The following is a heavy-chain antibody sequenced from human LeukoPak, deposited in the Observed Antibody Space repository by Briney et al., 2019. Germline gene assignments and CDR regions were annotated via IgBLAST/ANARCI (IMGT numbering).Heavy chain of an antibody. V-gene: IGHV3-23*01. CDR2: IRDSGEST. Sequence: QPGGSLRLSCAASGFTLSSHWMHWVRQAPGKGLEWVSSIRDSGESTYYADSVEGRFTISRDNSRNTLYLQMSSLRAEDTAVYYCAKVGLPTTVVSPFDSWGQGTLVTVSS. J-gene: IGHJ4*02. CDR1: GFTLSSHW. CDR3: AKVGLPTTVVSPFDS. D-gene: IGHD4-23*01.